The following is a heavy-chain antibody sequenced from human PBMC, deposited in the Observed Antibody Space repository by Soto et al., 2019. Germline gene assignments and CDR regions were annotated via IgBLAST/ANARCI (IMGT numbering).Heavy chain of an antibody. CDR1: GGSVSSGSYY. Sequence: SETLSLTCTVSGGSVSSGSYYWSWIRQPPGKGLEWIGYIYYSGSTNYNPSLKSRVTISVDTSKNQFSLKLSSVTAADTAVYYCARGVSCGGDCYSIDYWGQGTLVTVSS. CDR2: IYYSGST. D-gene: IGHD2-21*02. CDR3: ARGVSCGGDCYSIDY. J-gene: IGHJ4*02. V-gene: IGHV4-61*01.